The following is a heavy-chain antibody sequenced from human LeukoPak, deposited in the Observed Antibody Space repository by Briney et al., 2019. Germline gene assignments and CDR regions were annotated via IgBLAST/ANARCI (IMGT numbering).Heavy chain of an antibody. CDR3: ARELVVGDAFDI. CDR2: IIPIFGTA. Sequence: GASVKVSCKASGGTFSSYAISWVRQAPGQGLEWMGRIIPIFGTANYAQKFQGRVTITTDESTSTAYLELSSLRSEDTAVYYCARELVVGDAFDIWGQGTMVTVSS. J-gene: IGHJ3*02. D-gene: IGHD3-22*01. V-gene: IGHV1-69*05. CDR1: GGTFSSYA.